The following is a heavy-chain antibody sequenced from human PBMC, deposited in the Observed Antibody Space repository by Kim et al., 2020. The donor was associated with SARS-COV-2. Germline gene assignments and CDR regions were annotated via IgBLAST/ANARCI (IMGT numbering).Heavy chain of an antibody. CDR1: GGSISSYD. CDR3: ARVMSRDDAFDI. CDR2: VYVSGST. D-gene: IGHD2-8*01. J-gene: IGHJ3*02. V-gene: IGHV4-4*07. Sequence: SETLSLTCTFSGGSISSYDCRWIRIPDPPGKEWNGRVYVSGSTNHNHSLKSRVTMSVDTSKYQFSLKLSSVTAAATAVYYCARVMSRDDAFDIWGEGKMVTVSS.